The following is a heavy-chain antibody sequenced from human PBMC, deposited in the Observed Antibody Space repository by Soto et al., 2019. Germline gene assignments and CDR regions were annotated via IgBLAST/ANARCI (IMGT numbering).Heavy chain of an antibody. D-gene: IGHD6-6*01. Sequence: PGESLKISCKGSGYSFASYWVGWVRQMPGKGLEWMGIIYPSDSDTRYSPSFQGQVTISADKSISTAYLQWSSLKASDTAMYYCARQISSSWENDAFDIWGQGTMVT. CDR3: ARQISSSWENDAFDI. J-gene: IGHJ3*02. V-gene: IGHV5-51*01. CDR1: GYSFASYW. CDR2: IYPSDSDT.